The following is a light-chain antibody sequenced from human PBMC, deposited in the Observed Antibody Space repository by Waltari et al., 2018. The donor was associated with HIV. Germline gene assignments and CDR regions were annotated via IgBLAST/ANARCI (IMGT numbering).Light chain of an antibody. CDR3: QQFGSSPRT. CDR2: GAS. J-gene: IGKJ1*01. V-gene: IGKV3-20*01. Sequence: SSRVSQSVSGGIVAWYQQKPGQAPRLLSYGASSRATGVPDRFSGSGSGTDFTLTISRLEPEDFAVYYCQQFGSSPRTFGRGTKLEIK. CDR1: QSVSGGI.